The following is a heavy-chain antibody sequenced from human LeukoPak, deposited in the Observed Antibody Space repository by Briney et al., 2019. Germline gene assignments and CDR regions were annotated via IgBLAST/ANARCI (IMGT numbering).Heavy chain of an antibody. CDR2: IYYSGST. D-gene: IGHD6-19*01. Sequence: SETLSLTCIVSGGSISSSSFFWGWIRQPPGKGLEWIGSIYYSGSTYYNPSLKSRVTISVDTSKNQFSLNLSSVTAADTAVYYCARDRTQWYSSNWYGPFDPWGQGTLVTVSS. V-gene: IGHV4-39*07. J-gene: IGHJ5*02. CDR1: GGSISSSSFF. CDR3: ARDRTQWYSSNWYGPFDP.